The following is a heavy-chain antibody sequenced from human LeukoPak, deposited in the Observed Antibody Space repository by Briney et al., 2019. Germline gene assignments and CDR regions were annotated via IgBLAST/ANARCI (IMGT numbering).Heavy chain of an antibody. CDR3: ARDRAIVPRGFDY. CDR1: GYTFTGYY. D-gene: IGHD5-18*01. Sequence: ASVKVSCKASGYTFTGYYMHWVRQAPGQGLEWMGWINPNSGGTNYAQKFQGRVTMTRDTSISTAYMELSRLRSDDTAVYYCARDRAIVPRGFDYWGQGTLVTVSS. J-gene: IGHJ4*02. CDR2: INPNSGGT. V-gene: IGHV1-2*02.